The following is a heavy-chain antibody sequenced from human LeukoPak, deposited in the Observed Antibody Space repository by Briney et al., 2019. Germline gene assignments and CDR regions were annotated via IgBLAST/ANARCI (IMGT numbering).Heavy chain of an antibody. CDR2: INHSGST. CDR1: GDSINSLDL. CDR3: ARGRGQNYYYYGMDV. Sequence: SETLSLTCTVSGDSINSLDLWSWVRQPPGKGLEWIGEINHSGSTNYNPSLKSRVTISVDTSKNQFSLKLSSVTAADTAVYYCARGRGQNYYYYGMDVWGQGTTVTVSS. V-gene: IGHV4-4*02. D-gene: IGHD3/OR15-3a*01. J-gene: IGHJ6*02.